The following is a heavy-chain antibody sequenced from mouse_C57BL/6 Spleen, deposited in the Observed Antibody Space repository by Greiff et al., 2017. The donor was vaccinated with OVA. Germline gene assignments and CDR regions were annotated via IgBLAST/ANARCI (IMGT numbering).Heavy chain of an antibody. Sequence: EVQVVESGPGLVKPSQSLSLTCSVTGYSITSGYYWNWIRQFPGNKLEWMGYISYDGSNNYNPSLKNRISITRDTSKNQFFLKLNSVTTEDTATYYCARRGSLGPFDYWGQGTTLTVSS. D-gene: IGHD4-1*01. CDR3: ARRGSLGPFDY. CDR2: ISYDGSN. J-gene: IGHJ2*01. V-gene: IGHV3-6*01. CDR1: GYSITSGYY.